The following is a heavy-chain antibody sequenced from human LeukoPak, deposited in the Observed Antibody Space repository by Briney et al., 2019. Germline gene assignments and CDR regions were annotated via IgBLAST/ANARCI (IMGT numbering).Heavy chain of an antibody. Sequence: SVKVSSKASGGTFSNYAISWVRQAPGQGLEWMGGIIPIFGTGNYAQKFQGRVTITADESTSTAYMELSSLRSDDTAVYYCARDDYGDYSFDYWGQGTLVTVSS. V-gene: IGHV1-69*13. CDR2: IIPIFGTG. J-gene: IGHJ4*02. CDR3: ARDDYGDYSFDY. D-gene: IGHD4-17*01. CDR1: GGTFSNYA.